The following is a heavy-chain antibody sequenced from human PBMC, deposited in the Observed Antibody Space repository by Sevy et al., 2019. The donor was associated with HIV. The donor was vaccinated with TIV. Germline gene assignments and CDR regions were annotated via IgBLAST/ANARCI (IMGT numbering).Heavy chain of an antibody. J-gene: IGHJ4*02. Sequence: SDTLSLTCAVYGGSFSGYYWSWIRQPPGKGLEWIGEINHSGSTNYNPSLKSRVTISVDTSKNQFSLKLSSVTAADTAVYYCARGPLYSSGYYPKGSRGNYLDYWGQGTLVTVSS. D-gene: IGHD3-22*01. CDR3: ARGPLYSSGYYPKGSRGNYLDY. V-gene: IGHV4-34*01. CDR1: GGSFSGYY. CDR2: INHSGST.